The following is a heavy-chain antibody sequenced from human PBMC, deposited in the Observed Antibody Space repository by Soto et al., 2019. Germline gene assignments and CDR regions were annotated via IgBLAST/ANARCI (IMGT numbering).Heavy chain of an antibody. CDR3: ARREYDVLTGYRLDY. J-gene: IGHJ4*02. CDR1: GFTFSNYW. V-gene: IGHV3-74*01. Sequence: GGSLRLSCVVSGFTFSNYWMHWVRQALGKGLVWVSRVNGDGSGTIYADSVKGRFTISRDNAKNTLYLQMNSLRAEDTAVYYCARREYDVLTGYRLDYWGQGTRVTVSS. CDR2: VNGDGSGT. D-gene: IGHD3-9*01.